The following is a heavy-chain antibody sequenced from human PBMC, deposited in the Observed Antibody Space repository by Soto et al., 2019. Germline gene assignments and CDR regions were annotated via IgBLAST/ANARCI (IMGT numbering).Heavy chain of an antibody. V-gene: IGHV1-69*13. CDR2: IIPIFGTA. J-gene: IGHJ6*02. CDR1: GGTFSSYA. Sequence: ASVKVSCKASGGTFSSYAISWVRQAPGQGLEWMGGIIPIFGTANYAQKFQGRVTITADESTSTAYMELSSLRSEDTAVYYCARDPPYSSSWYGGGMDVWGQGTTVPVSS. CDR3: ARDPPYSSSWYGGGMDV. D-gene: IGHD6-13*01.